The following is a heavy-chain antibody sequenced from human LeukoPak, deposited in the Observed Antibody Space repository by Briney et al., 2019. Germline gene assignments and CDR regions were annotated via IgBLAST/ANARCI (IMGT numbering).Heavy chain of an antibody. J-gene: IGHJ4*02. Sequence: ASVKVSCKASGYTFTGYYMHWVRQAPGQGLEWMGWINPNSGGTNYAQKFQGRVTMTRDTSISTAYMELSRLRSDDTAVYYCAREDLKITMIVVVKGPRGAIDYWGQGTLVTVSS. D-gene: IGHD3-22*01. V-gene: IGHV1-2*02. CDR1: GYTFTGYY. CDR2: INPNSGGT. CDR3: AREDLKITMIVVVKGPRGAIDY.